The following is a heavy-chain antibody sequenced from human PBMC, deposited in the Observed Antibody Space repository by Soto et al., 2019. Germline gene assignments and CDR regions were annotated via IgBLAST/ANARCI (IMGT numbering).Heavy chain of an antibody. CDR2: ISISGGNT. D-gene: IGHD4-17*01. Sequence: EVQLLESGGGLVQPGGSLRLSCAASGLPFSSHAMSWVRQAPGKGLEWVSSISISGGNTYYADSVRGRFTIPRDNSKNTLYLHMNSLTAEYTAIYYCANEIRPNDYWGQGTLVTVSS. V-gene: IGHV3-23*01. CDR1: GLPFSSHA. CDR3: ANEIRPNDY. J-gene: IGHJ4*02.